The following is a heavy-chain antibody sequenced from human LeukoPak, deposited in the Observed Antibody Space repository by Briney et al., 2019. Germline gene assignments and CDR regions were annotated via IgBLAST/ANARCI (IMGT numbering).Heavy chain of an antibody. CDR3: TTDSGGDSWYFDY. J-gene: IGHJ4*02. Sequence: GGSLRLSCAASGFTFRNAWMGWVRKAPGKGLEWVGRIKSKTEGGTTDYAAPVKGRFTISRDDSKNTLYLQMNSLKTEDTAVYYCTTDSGGDSWYFDYWGQGTLVTVSS. CDR2: IKSKTEGGTT. D-gene: IGHD2-21*02. V-gene: IGHV3-15*01. CDR1: GFTFRNAW.